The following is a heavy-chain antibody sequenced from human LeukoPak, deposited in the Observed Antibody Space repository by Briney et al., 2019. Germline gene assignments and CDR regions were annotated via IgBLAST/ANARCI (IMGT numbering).Heavy chain of an antibody. CDR1: GFTCSSYA. CDR2: ISGSGGST. J-gene: IGHJ4*02. V-gene: IGHV3-23*01. Sequence: PGGSLRLSCAASGFTCSSYAMSWVRQAPGKGLEWVSAISGSGGSTYYADSVKGRFTISRDNSKNTLYLQMNSLRAEDTAVYYCARAPQWLGSYFDYWGQGTLVTVSS. D-gene: IGHD6-19*01. CDR3: ARAPQWLGSYFDY.